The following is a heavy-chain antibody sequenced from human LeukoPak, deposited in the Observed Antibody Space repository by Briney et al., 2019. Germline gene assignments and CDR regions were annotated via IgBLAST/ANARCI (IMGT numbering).Heavy chain of an antibody. V-gene: IGHV3-23*01. CDR3: AKELPSGDYYDSSGAN. CDR2: ISGSGGSA. D-gene: IGHD3-22*01. Sequence: PGGSLRLSCAASGFTFSSYAMSWVRQAPGKGVEWVSAISGSGGSAYYADSVKGRFTISRDNSKNTLYLQMNSLRAEDTAVYYCAKELPSGDYYDSSGANWGQGTLVTVSS. J-gene: IGHJ4*02. CDR1: GFTFSSYA.